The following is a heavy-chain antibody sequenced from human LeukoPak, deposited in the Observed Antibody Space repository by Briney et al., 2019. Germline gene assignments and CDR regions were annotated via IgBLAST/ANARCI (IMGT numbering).Heavy chain of an antibody. V-gene: IGHV3-23*01. J-gene: IGHJ4*02. CDR2: INGGGVNT. CDR3: AKDLYSNYGPADY. D-gene: IGHD4-11*01. Sequence: GGSLRLSCAASGFTFSSYAMSWVRQAPGKGLEWVSTINGGGVNTHYADSVGGRFTISRDNSENTLFLQMNSLRDEDTAVYYCAKDLYSNYGPADYWGQGNLVTVSS. CDR1: GFTFSSYA.